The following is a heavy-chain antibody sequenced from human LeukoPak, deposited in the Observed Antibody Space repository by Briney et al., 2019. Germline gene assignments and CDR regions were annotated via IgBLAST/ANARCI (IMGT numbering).Heavy chain of an antibody. D-gene: IGHD1/OR15-1a*01. CDR3: ARDNLGEQLLHGIEL. Sequence: PSETLSLTCTVSGGSMKSYYWSWTRQPAGRGLEWIGSIYTSGTTYYNPSLKSRVTMSVDTSNNQFSLTLSSVTAADTAVYYCARDNLGEQLLHGIELWGRGTLVDVSS. V-gene: IGHV4-4*07. CDR1: GGSMKSYY. J-gene: IGHJ2*01. CDR2: IYTSGTT.